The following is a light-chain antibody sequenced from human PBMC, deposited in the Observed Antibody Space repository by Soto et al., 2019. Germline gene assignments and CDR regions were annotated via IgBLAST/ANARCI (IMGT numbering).Light chain of an antibody. Sequence: DIQMTQAPSTLSASVGDRFTITCLASQSISSWLAWYQQKPGKXPKXXIYDASSLESGVPSRFRGSGSGTEFTITLSSLKPDDCETDERQQYNSYSETFRQGTKVDIK. V-gene: IGKV1-5*01. CDR1: QSISSW. J-gene: IGKJ1*01. CDR2: DAS. CDR3: QQYNSYSET.